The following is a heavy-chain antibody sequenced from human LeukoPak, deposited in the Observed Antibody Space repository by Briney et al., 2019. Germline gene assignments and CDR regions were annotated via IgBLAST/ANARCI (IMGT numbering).Heavy chain of an antibody. Sequence: GGSLRLSCAASGFTFSSYDMHWVRQATGKGLEWVSAMGTAGDTYYPGSVKGRFTISRENAKNSLYLQMNSLRAGDTAVYYCARAVAGTFYFDYWGQGTLVTVSS. J-gene: IGHJ4*02. CDR2: MGTAGDT. V-gene: IGHV3-13*04. CDR3: ARAVAGTFYFDY. D-gene: IGHD6-19*01. CDR1: GFTFSSYD.